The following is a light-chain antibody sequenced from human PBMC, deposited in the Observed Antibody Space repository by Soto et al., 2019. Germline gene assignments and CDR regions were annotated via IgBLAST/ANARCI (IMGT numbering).Light chain of an antibody. J-gene: IGKJ1*01. Sequence: DIQMTQSPSTLSASVGDRLTITCRASQSISSWLAWYQQKQGKXPKXXIYDASSLESGVPSRFSGSGSGTELTITISSLQPDDFETYYCQQYNSYQGTFGQGTKVDIK. CDR1: QSISSW. CDR3: QQYNSYQGT. CDR2: DAS. V-gene: IGKV1-5*01.